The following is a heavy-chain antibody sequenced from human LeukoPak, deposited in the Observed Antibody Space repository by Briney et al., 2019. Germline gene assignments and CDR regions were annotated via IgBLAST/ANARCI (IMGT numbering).Heavy chain of an antibody. V-gene: IGHV3-23*01. D-gene: IGHD2-2*01. CDR3: AKDPRLGYCSSTSCYLGLYFDF. J-gene: IGHJ4*02. CDR2: ISGSGGST. Sequence: GGSLRLSCAASGVTFSSYAMSWVRQAPGKGLEWVSAISGSGGSTYYADSVKGRFTISRDNSKNTLYLQMNSLRADDTAVYYCAKDPRLGYCSSTSCYLGLYFDFWGQGTLVTVSS. CDR1: GVTFSSYA.